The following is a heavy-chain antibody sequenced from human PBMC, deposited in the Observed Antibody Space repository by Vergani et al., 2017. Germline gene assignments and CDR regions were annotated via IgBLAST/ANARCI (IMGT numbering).Heavy chain of an antibody. Sequence: EVMLVQSGAEVKKPGESLKISCKYSESSFISNEIAWLRQMSGKGLQWMGNINPIDSKIAYSPSFQGQAIMSLDKSITTAYLQWRSLKASDTAIYYCTRHVPCGDVACLHFDHWGQGTQFTVSS. CDR3: TRHVPCGDVACLHFDH. CDR1: ESSFISNE. J-gene: IGHJ4*02. D-gene: IGHD2-21*01. CDR2: INPIDSKI. V-gene: IGHV5-51*01.